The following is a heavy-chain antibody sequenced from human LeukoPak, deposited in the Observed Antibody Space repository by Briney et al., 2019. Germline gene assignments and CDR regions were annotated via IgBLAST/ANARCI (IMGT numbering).Heavy chain of an antibody. CDR2: VYHSGS. CDR1: GDSVSSYY. V-gene: IGHV4-59*02. CDR3: AKLLGEEY. D-gene: IGHD6-6*01. J-gene: IGHJ4*02. Sequence: SETLSLTCSVSGDSVSSYYWSWVRQSPDKGLEWIGYVYHSGSSSNPSLQSRVTTSQDTSRNQFSLKMTSVTAADTAVYYCAKLLGEEYWGQGTLVVVSS.